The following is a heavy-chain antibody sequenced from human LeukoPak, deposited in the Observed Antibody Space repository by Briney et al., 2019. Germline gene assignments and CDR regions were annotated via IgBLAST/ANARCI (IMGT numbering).Heavy chain of an antibody. CDR3: ARDGVVVPAALFDY. V-gene: IGHV3-11*01. CDR1: GFTFSDYY. Sequence: GGSLRLSCAASGFTFSDYYMSWIRQAPGKGLEWVSYISSSGSTIYYADSVKGRFTISRDNAKNSLYPQMNSLRAEDTAVYYCARDGVVVPAALFDYWGQGTLVTVSS. CDR2: ISSSGSTI. D-gene: IGHD2-2*01. J-gene: IGHJ4*02.